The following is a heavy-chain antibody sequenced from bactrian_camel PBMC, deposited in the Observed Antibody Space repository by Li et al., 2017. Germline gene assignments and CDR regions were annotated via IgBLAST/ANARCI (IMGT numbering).Heavy chain of an antibody. D-gene: IGHD7*01. Sequence: VQLVESGGGSVQSGGSLRLSCTASVYTYNMYCMGWFRQAPGKEREGVAAIDADGSTRYVDSVEGRFTISKDDGNNSLYLQMDSLKPEDTAMYYCAATTFPLKYMLHWFAKANFPYWGQGTQVTVS. CDR1: VYTYNMYC. CDR3: AATTFPLKYMLHWFAKANFPY. J-gene: IGHJ4*01. CDR2: IDADGST. V-gene: IGHV3S26*01.